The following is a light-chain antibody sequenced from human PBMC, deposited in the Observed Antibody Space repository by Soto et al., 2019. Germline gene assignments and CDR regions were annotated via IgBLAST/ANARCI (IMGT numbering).Light chain of an antibody. CDR1: SSDVGGYNY. CDR3: NSYRSSTSRYV. V-gene: IGLV2-14*01. CDR2: DVY. J-gene: IGLJ1*01. Sequence: SVLTQPASVSGSPGQSITISCTGTSSDVGGYNYVSWHQQYPGKAPKLIISDVYNRPSGISSRFSGSKSGNTASLTISGLQAEDEADYYCNSYRSSTSRYVFGTGTKVTVL.